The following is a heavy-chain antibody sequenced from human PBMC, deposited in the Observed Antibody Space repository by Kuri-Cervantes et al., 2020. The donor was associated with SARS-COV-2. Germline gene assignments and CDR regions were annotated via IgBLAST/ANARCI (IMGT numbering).Heavy chain of an antibody. D-gene: IGHD6-19*01. V-gene: IGHV3-7*03. Sequence: GESLKISFAASGFSFSMYWMSWVRQAPGKGLEWVANIKKDGSEKYYVDSVKGRFTISRDNAKNALYLQMNSLRAEDTAVYYCAREQWLELDAFDIWGQGTMVTVSS. CDR3: AREQWLELDAFDI. CDR1: GFSFSMYW. J-gene: IGHJ3*02. CDR2: IKKDGSEK.